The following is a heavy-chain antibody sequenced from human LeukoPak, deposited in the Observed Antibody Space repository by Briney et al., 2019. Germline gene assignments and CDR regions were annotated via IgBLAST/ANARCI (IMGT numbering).Heavy chain of an antibody. V-gene: IGHV3-30*03. CDR2: ISYDGSNK. CDR1: GFTFSSYG. CDR3: ARLSIAVAGFDAFDI. Sequence: GRSLRLSCAASGFTFSSYGMHWVRQAPGKGLEWVAVISYDGSNKNYADSVKGRFTISRDNSKNTLYLQMNSLRAEDTAVYYCARLSIAVAGFDAFDIWGQGTMVTVSS. J-gene: IGHJ3*02. D-gene: IGHD6-19*01.